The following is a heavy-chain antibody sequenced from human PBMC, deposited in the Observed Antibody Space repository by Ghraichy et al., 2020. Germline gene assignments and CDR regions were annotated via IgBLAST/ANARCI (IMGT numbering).Heavy chain of an antibody. CDR2: IYSGGST. CDR3: AINYYYDSSGHLIFDY. Sequence: GESLNISCAASGFTVSSNYMSWVRQAPWKGLAWVSVIYSGGSTYYADSVKGRFTISIDNSKNTLYLQMNSLRAEDTAVYYCAINYYYDSSGHLIFDYWGQGTLVTVSS. CDR1: GFTVSSNY. J-gene: IGHJ4*02. V-gene: IGHV3-53*01. D-gene: IGHD3-22*01.